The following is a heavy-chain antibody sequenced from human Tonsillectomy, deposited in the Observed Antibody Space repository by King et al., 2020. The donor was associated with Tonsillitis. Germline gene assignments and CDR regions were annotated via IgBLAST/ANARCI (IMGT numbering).Heavy chain of an antibody. J-gene: IGHJ4*02. Sequence: QLVQSGAEVKKPGASVKVSCKASGYTFTSYGIRWVRQAPGQGLEWMGWISAYNGNTNYAQKLQGRVTMTTDTSTSTAYMELRSLRSDDTAVYYCARVTYYYDSSGYPYFDYWGQGTLVTVSS. D-gene: IGHD3-22*01. V-gene: IGHV1-18*01. CDR2: ISAYNGNT. CDR1: GYTFTSYG. CDR3: ARVTYYYDSSGYPYFDY.